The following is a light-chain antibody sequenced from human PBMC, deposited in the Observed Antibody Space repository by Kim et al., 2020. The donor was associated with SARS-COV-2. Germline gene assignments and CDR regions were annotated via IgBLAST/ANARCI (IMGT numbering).Light chain of an antibody. J-gene: IGLJ3*02. V-gene: IGLV2-8*01. CDR2: EVS. Sequence: QFALTQPPSASGSLGQSVTISCTGTSSDVGGYNYVSWYQQHPGKAPKLMIYEVSQRPSGVPDRFSGSKSGNTASLSVSGLQAEDEADYYCSSYAGSSWVFGGGTQLTVL. CDR1: SSDVGGYNY. CDR3: SSYAGSSWV.